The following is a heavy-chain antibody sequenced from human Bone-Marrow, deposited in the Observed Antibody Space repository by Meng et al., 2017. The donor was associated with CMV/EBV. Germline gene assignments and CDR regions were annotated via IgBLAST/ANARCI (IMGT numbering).Heavy chain of an antibody. D-gene: IGHD6-13*01. CDR3: ASSSSYYYYYGMDV. Sequence: ASVKVSCKASGYTFTGYYMNWVRQAPGQGLEWMGWINPNSGGTNYAQKFQGRVTMTRDTSISTAYMELRSLRSDDTAVYYCASSSSYYYYYGMDVWGQGTTVTVSS. CDR1: GYTFTGYY. J-gene: IGHJ6*02. V-gene: IGHV1-2*02. CDR2: INPNSGGT.